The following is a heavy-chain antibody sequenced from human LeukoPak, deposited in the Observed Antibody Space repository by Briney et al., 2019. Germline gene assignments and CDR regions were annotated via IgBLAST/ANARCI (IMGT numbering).Heavy chain of an antibody. CDR1: GGTFSSYA. CDR3: ARQQRTTAGDY. Sequence: GASVKVSCKASGGTFSSYAISWVRQAPGQGLEWMGGIIPIFGTANYAQKFQGRVTITADKSTSTAYMELRSLRSDDTAVYYCARQQRTTAGDYWGQGTLVTVSS. CDR2: IIPIFGTA. V-gene: IGHV1-69*06. D-gene: IGHD2-8*02. J-gene: IGHJ4*02.